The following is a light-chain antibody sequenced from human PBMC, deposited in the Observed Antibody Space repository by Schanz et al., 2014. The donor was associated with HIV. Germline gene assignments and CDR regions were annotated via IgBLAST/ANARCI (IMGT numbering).Light chain of an antibody. CDR1: QSVSSSL. V-gene: IGKV3-20*01. CDR2: GAS. CDR3: QQYGNSPRT. J-gene: IGKJ1*01. Sequence: ETVLTQSPGTLSLSPGERATLSCRASQSVSSSLLAWYQQRPGQAPGLLIYGASNRATGVPDRFSGTGSGTDFTLTISSLEPEDFAVYYCQQYGNSPRTFGQGTKVEI.